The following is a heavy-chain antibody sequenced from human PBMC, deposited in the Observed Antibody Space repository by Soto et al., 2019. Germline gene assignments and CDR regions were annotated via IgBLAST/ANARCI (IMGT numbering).Heavy chain of an antibody. Sequence: QVQLVQSGAEVKKPGSSVKVSCKTSGVSFNNNGIGWVRQAPGHGLEWMGGVSPPFRTSNYARKFQGRISIPADASTGTVNMELSSLTSEETAQYYCARVLYYGSGSYSPYGMDVWGQGTTVTVSS. D-gene: IGHD3-10*01. CDR1: GVSFNNNG. CDR3: ARVLYYGSGSYSPYGMDV. CDR2: VSPPFRTS. V-gene: IGHV1-69*01. J-gene: IGHJ6*02.